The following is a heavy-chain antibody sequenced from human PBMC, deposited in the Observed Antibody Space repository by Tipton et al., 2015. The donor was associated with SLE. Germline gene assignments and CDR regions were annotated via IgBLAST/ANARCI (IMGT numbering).Heavy chain of an antibody. V-gene: IGHV3-49*03. CDR1: GSRFSDYA. CDR3: ARRIGGYYGMDV. J-gene: IGHJ6*02. Sequence: SLRLSCTASGSRFSDYAMNWFRQAPGKGLEWVGFIRSKDYGGKTQYAASVKGRFIISRDDSENIAYLQMNSLRAEDTAVYYCARRIGGYYGMDVWGQGTTVTVSS. D-gene: IGHD2-15*01. CDR2: IRSKDYGGKT.